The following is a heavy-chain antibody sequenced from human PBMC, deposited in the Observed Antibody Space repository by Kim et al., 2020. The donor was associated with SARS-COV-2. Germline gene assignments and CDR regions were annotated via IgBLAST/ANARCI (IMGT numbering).Heavy chain of an antibody. J-gene: IGHJ6*02. Sequence: GGSLRLSCAASGFTFSSYEMNWVRQAPGKGLEWVSYISSSGSTIYYADSVKGRFTISRDNAKNSLYLQMNSLRAEDTAVYYCARDGGGCSSTSCYSGYVGTGMDVWGQGTTVTVSS. CDR2: ISSSGSTI. D-gene: IGHD2-2*01. CDR1: GFTFSSYE. V-gene: IGHV3-48*03. CDR3: ARDGGGCSSTSCYSGYVGTGMDV.